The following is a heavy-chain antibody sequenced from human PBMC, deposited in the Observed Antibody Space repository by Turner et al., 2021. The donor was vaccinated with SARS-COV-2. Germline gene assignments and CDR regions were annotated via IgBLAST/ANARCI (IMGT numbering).Heavy chain of an antibody. CDR1: GFTFSSYG. CDR3: AREMAAHYGSGSYYSAPFDY. D-gene: IGHD3-10*01. Sequence: QVQLVESGGGVVPPGRSLRLPCAASGFTFSSYGMHLVRQAPGKVLEWVAVISYDGSNKSYADSVKGRFTISRDKSKNTLYLQMNSLRAEDTAVYYCAREMAAHYGSGSYYSAPFDYWGQGTLVTVSS. J-gene: IGHJ4*02. CDR2: ISYDGSNK. V-gene: IGHV3-30*03.